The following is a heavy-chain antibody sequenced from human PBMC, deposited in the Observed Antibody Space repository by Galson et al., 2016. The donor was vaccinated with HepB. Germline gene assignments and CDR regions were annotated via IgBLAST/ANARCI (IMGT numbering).Heavy chain of an antibody. J-gene: IGHJ4*02. CDR2: ISPYNGDT. Sequence: SVKVSCKASGYTFRNYGITWVRQAPGQGLEWMGWISPYNGDTSYAQKFQGRVTMSTDTSTSTAYMEMRSLRSDDTAMYFCAREPAAKWAPIEFWGQGTLVSVSS. CDR3: AREPAAKWAPIEF. D-gene: IGHD6-25*01. V-gene: IGHV1-18*01. CDR1: GYTFRNYG.